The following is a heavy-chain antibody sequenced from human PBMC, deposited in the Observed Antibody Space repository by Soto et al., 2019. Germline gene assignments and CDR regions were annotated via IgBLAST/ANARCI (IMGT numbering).Heavy chain of an antibody. CDR1: GGTFSSYA. CDR3: ARFRSDSYDFWSGYLDY. Sequence: SVKVSCKASGGTFSSYAISWVRQAPGQGLEWMGGIIPIFGTANYAQKFQGRVTITADESTSTAYMELSSLRSEDTAVYYCARFRSDSYDFWSGYLDYWGQGTLVTVPQ. CDR2: IIPIFGTA. D-gene: IGHD3-3*01. V-gene: IGHV1-69*13. J-gene: IGHJ4*02.